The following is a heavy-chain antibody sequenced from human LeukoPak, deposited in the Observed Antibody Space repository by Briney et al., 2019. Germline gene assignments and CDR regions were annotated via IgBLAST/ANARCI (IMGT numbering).Heavy chain of an antibody. CDR2: ISAYNGNT. Sequence: ASVKVSCKASGYTFTSYGISWVRQAPGQGLEWMGWISAYNGNTNYAQKLQGRVTMTTDTSTSTAYMELSRLRSDDTAVYYCAGFDNGDTQTFDYWGQGTLVTVSS. V-gene: IGHV1-18*01. D-gene: IGHD7-27*01. J-gene: IGHJ4*02. CDR1: GYTFTSYG. CDR3: AGFDNGDTQTFDY.